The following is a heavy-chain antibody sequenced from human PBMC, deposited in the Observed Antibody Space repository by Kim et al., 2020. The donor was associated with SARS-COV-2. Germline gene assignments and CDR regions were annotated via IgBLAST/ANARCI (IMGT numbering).Heavy chain of an antibody. J-gene: IGHJ4*02. V-gene: IGHV4-39*07. D-gene: IGHD3-10*01. CDR3: ARGGGFGELFPPLFDY. Sequence: SETLSLTCTVSGGCISSSSYYWGWIRQPPGKGLEWIGSIYYSGSTYYNPSLKSRVTISVDTSKNQFSLKLSSVTAADTAVYYCARGGGFGELFPPLFDYWGQGTLVTVSS. CDR2: IYYSGST. CDR1: GGCISSSSYY.